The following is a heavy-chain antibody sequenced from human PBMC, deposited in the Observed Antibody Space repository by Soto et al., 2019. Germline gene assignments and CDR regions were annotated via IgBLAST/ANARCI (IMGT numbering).Heavy chain of an antibody. J-gene: IGHJ4*02. CDR3: AKDRDYPRDQFHY. CDR2: ISANGQGI. CDR1: GFTFTYYA. V-gene: IGHV3-23*01. D-gene: IGHD2-2*01. Sequence: EVQLLESGGCLVQPGGSLRLSCTASGFTFTYYAFSWVRQAPGKGLEWVSAISANGQGIYYADSVRGRFTISRDNSKNTVFLHMDSLRAEDTAVYYCAKDRDYPRDQFHYWGQGTLVTVSS.